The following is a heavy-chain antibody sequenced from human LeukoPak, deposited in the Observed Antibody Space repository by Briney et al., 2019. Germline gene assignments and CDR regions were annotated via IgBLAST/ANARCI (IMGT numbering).Heavy chain of an antibody. D-gene: IGHD3-10*01. CDR1: GGSISSYY. V-gene: IGHV4-4*07. J-gene: IGHJ6*03. CDR3: ARRDYLDHFYYIDV. Sequence: PSETLSLTCTVSGGSISSYYWSWIRQPAGKGLEWIGRIYTSGSTNYNPSLKSRVTISVDTSKNHFSLKLSSVTAADTAVYYCARRDYLDHFYYIDVWDKGNTVTVSS. CDR2: IYTSGST.